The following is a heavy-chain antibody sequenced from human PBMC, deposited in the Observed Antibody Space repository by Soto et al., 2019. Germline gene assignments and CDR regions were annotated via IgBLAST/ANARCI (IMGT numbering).Heavy chain of an antibody. V-gene: IGHV4-34*01. CDR2: INHSGST. Sequence: SETLSLTCAVYGGSFSGYYWSWIRQPPGKGLEWIGEINHSGSTNYNPSLKSRVTISVDTSKNQFSLKLSSVTAADTAVYYCARGSDWFDPWGQGTLVTVSS. J-gene: IGHJ5*02. CDR3: ARGSDWFDP. CDR1: GGSFSGYY.